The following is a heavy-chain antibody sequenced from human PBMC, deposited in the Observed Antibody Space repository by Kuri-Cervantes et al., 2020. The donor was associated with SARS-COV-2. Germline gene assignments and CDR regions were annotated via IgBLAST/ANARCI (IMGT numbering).Heavy chain of an antibody. J-gene: IGHJ6*02. CDR1: GFTFSSYS. CDR2: ISSSSSTI. D-gene: IGHD3-3*01. V-gene: IGHV3-48*02. CDR3: ARDRGSSVVTIFGVVRGTYYYGMDV. Sequence: GESLKISCAASGFTFSSYSMNWVRQAPGKGLEWVSYISSSSSTIYYADSVKGRFTISRGNAKNSLFLQMNSLRDEDTAVYYCARDRGSSVVTIFGVVRGTYYYGMDVWGQGTTVTVSS.